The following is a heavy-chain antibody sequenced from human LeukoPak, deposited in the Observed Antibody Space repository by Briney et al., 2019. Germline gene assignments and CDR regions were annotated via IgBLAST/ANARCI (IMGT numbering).Heavy chain of an antibody. CDR3: ARASVDLHYFDY. D-gene: IGHD3-9*01. CDR1: GFTFSSYA. Sequence: PGRSLRLSCAASGFTFSSYAMHWVRQAPGKGLEWVAVISYDGSNKYYADSVKGRFTISRDNSKNTLNLQMNSLRAEDTAVYYCARASVDLHYFDYWGQGTLVTVSS. V-gene: IGHV3-30-3*01. J-gene: IGHJ4*02. CDR2: ISYDGSNK.